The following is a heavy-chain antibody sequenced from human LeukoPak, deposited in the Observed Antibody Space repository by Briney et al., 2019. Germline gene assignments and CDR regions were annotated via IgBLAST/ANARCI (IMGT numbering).Heavy chain of an antibody. D-gene: IGHD3-22*01. Sequence: GGSLRLSCAASGFTFSSYSMNWVRQAPGKGLEWVSYISSSSSTIYYADSVKGRFAISRDNAKNSLYLQMNSLRAEDTAVYYCAREVREGYYXXSXXXFYXYYGMDVWGQGTTVTXXS. CDR3: AREVREGYYXXSXXXFYXYYGMDV. J-gene: IGHJ6*02. V-gene: IGHV3-48*01. CDR2: ISSSSSTI. CDR1: GFTFSSYS.